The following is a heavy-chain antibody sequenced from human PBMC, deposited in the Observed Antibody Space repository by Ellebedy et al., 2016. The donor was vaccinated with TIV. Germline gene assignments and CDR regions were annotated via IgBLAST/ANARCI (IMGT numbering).Heavy chain of an antibody. J-gene: IGHJ4*02. CDR2: ISSDGSRR. D-gene: IGHD6-19*01. CDR1: GFTFRRYG. Sequence: GGSLRLXXAASGFTFRRYGMHWVRQAPGKGLEWVAVISSDGSRRSYANSVRDRFTIYRDNSKNTLYVQMNSLRAEDTAVYYCAREVSSGWYYFDNWGQGALVTVSS. CDR3: AREVSSGWYYFDN. V-gene: IGHV3-30*03.